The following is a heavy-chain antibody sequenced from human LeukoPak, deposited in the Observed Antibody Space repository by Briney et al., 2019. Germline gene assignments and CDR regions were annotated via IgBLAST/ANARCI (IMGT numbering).Heavy chain of an antibody. CDR1: GFTFSSYS. CDR3: AREFLSGVSDY. J-gene: IGHJ4*02. CDR2: ISSSSSTI. D-gene: IGHD3-10*01. V-gene: IGHV3-48*02. Sequence: GGSLRLSCAASGFTFSSYSMNWVRQAPGKGLEWVSYISSSSSTIYYADSVKGRFTISRDNAKNSLYLQTNSLRDEDTAVYYCAREFLSGVSDYWGQGTLVTVSS.